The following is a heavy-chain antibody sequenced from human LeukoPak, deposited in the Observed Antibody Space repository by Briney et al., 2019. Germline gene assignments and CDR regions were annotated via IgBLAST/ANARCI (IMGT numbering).Heavy chain of an antibody. CDR3: ASEEASYYDFWSGYYKKGYYFDY. V-gene: IGHV3-30-3*01. CDR1: GFPFSSYW. J-gene: IGHJ4*02. D-gene: IGHD3-3*01. CDR2: ISYDGSNK. Sequence: GGSLRLSCVASGFPFSSYWMTWVRQAPGKGLEWVAVISYDGSNKYYADSVKGRFTISRDNSKNTLYLQTNSLRAEDTAVYYCASEEASYYDFWSGYYKKGYYFDYWGQGTLVTVSS.